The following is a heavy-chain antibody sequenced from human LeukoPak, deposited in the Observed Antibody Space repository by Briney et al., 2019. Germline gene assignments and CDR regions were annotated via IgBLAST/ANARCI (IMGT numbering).Heavy chain of an antibody. D-gene: IGHD3-10*01. CDR2: ISSSGSTI. V-gene: IGHV3-48*03. Sequence: WGSLRLSCAASGFTFSSYEMNWVRQAPGKGLEWVSYISSSGSTIYYADSVKGRFTISRDNAKNSLYLQMNSLRAEDTAVYYCAGDKVYYYGSGSYYYYYMDVRGKGTTVTISS. J-gene: IGHJ6*03. CDR3: AGDKVYYYGSGSYYYYYMDV. CDR1: GFTFSSYE.